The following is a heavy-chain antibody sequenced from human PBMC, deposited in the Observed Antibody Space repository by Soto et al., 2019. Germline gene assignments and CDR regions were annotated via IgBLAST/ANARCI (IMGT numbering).Heavy chain of an antibody. CDR3: TRPPTSGGMDV. CDR2: IRSKANSYAT. V-gene: IGHV3-73*01. D-gene: IGHD1-26*01. J-gene: IGHJ6*02. Sequence: PGGSLRLSCAASGFTFSGSAMRWVRQASGKGLEWVGRIRSKANSYATAYAASVKGRFTISRDDSKNTAYLQMNSLKTEDTAVYYCTRPPTSGGMDVWGQGTTVTVSS. CDR1: GFTFSGSA.